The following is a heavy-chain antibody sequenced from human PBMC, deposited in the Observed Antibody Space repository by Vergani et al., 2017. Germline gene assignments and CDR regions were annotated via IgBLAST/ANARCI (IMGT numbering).Heavy chain of an antibody. Sequence: QVQLVQSGAEVKKPGASVKVSCKASGYTFTSYDINWVRQATGQGLEWMGWMNPNSGNTGYAQKFQGRVTMTRNTSISTAYMELSSLRSEATAVYYCARGDGDSSGYYSEYFQHWGQGTLVTVSS. CDR3: ARGDGDSSGYYSEYFQH. J-gene: IGHJ1*01. CDR1: GYTFTSYD. D-gene: IGHD3-22*01. V-gene: IGHV1-8*02. CDR2: MNPNSGNT.